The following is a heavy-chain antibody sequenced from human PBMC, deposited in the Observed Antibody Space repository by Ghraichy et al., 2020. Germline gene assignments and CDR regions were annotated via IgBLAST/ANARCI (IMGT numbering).Heavy chain of an antibody. CDR2: TYYRSKWYY. CDR1: GDSVSSNSAA. V-gene: IGHV6-1*01. J-gene: IGHJ4*02. Sequence: SQTLSLTCAISGDSVSSNSAAWNWVRLSPSRGLEWLGRTYYRSKWYYNYAVSVKSRMTVNPDTSKNQLSLQLNSVTPEDTAMYYCARGNEWLDYWGQGTLVTVSS. D-gene: IGHD3-3*01. CDR3: ARGNEWLDY.